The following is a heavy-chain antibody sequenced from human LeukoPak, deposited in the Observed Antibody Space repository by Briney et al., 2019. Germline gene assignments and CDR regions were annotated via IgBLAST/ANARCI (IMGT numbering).Heavy chain of an antibody. V-gene: IGHV3-7*01. CDR2: INQHDTER. D-gene: IGHD5-12*01. CDR1: GFSLSDYW. CDR3: AREWLIDIGETTVLLDS. J-gene: IGHJ4*02. Sequence: QSGGSLRLSCVTSGFSLSDYWMSWVRQAPGKGPEWVANINQHDTERYYVDSVKGRFIISRDNSKNSVYLQMNRLRAEDTAIYYCAREWLIDIGETTVLLDSWGQGALVTVSS.